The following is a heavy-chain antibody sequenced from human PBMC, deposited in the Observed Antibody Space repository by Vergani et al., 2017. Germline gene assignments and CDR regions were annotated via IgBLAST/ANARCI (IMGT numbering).Heavy chain of an antibody. D-gene: IGHD2-21*01. CDR1: ESSFISNE. CDR2: INPIDSKI. Sequence: EVMLVQSGAEVKKPGESLKISCKYSESSFISNEIAWVRQMSGKGLQWMGNINPIDSKIAYSPSFQGQAIMSLDKSITTAYLQWSSLKASDTAIYYCTRHVPCGDGAGLDFDHWGQETQVTVSS. CDR3: TRHVPCGDGAGLDFDH. J-gene: IGHJ4*02. V-gene: IGHV5-51*01.